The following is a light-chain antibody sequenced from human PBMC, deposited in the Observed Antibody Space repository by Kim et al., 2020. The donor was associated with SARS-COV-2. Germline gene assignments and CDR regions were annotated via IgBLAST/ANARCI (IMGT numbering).Light chain of an antibody. J-gene: IGLJ3*02. Sequence: VTISCTETRRDVVVYNYVSGYHRHQGKAPKLMIYDVSKRPSGVPDRFSGSKSGNTASLTISGLQAEDEADYYCCSYAGSYTFERVFGGGTQLTVL. V-gene: IGLV2-11*01. CDR3: CSYAGSYTFERV. CDR1: RRDVVVYNY. CDR2: DVS.